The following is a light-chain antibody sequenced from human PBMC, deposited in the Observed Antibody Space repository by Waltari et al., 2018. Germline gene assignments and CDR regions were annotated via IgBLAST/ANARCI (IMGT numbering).Light chain of an antibody. CDR1: ESIASY. Sequence: DIQLTPSPSSLSASIGDRVTITCRASESIASYLNWYQHKPGKAPNLLIYAASNLQSGVPLRFSGSGSGTDFTLTISSLQPEDFATYYCQQTYSAPMSTFGRGTKLEIK. CDR2: AAS. CDR3: QQTYSAPMST. J-gene: IGKJ2*01. V-gene: IGKV1-39*01.